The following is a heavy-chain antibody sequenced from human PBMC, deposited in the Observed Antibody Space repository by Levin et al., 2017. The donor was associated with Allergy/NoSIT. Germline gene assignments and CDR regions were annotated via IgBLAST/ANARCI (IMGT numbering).Heavy chain of an antibody. CDR3: ATGDYLYSSSNWYYFDY. V-gene: IGHV3-30-3*01. Sequence: PGGSLRLSCAASGFTFSSYAMHWVRQAPGKGLEWVAVISYDGSNKYYADSVKGRFTISRDNSKNTLYLQMNSLRAEDTAVYYCATGDYLYSSSNWYYFDYWGQGTLVTVSS. D-gene: IGHD6-13*01. J-gene: IGHJ4*02. CDR1: GFTFSSYA. CDR2: ISYDGSNK.